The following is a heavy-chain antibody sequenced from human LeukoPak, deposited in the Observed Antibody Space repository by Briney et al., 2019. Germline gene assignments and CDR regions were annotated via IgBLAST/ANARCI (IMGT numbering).Heavy chain of an antibody. J-gene: IGHJ1*01. CDR3: AKDWRQWLVQRESEYFQH. Sequence: PGGSLRLSCAASGFTFSSYAMSWVRQAPGKGLEWVSAISGSGGSTYYADSVKGRFTISRDNSKNTLYLQMNSLRAEDTAVYYCAKDWRQWLVQRESEYFQHWGQGTLVTVSS. CDR2: ISGSGGST. D-gene: IGHD6-19*01. V-gene: IGHV3-23*01. CDR1: GFTFSSYA.